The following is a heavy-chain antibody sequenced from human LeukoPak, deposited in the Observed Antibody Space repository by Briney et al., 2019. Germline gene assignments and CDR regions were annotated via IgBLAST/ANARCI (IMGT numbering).Heavy chain of an antibody. V-gene: IGHV1-46*01. J-gene: IGHJ4*02. Sequence: GASVRVSCKASGYTFATYYMHWVRQAPGQGLEWRGMINPSGGTTSYAQKFQGRVTMTRDTSTSTVYMELSSLRSEDTAVYYCARNWGHFDYWGQGTLVTVSS. CDR1: GYTFATYY. CDR3: ARNWGHFDY. CDR2: INPSGGTT. D-gene: IGHD7-27*01.